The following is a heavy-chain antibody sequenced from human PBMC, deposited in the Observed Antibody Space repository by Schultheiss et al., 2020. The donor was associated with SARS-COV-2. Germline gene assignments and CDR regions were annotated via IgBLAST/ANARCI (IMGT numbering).Heavy chain of an antibody. CDR3: ARGRDAPYYFDY. Sequence: SETLSLTCTVSGGSISSYYWSWIRQPAGKGLEWIGEINHSGSTNYNPSLKSRVTISVDTSKNQFSLKLSSVTAADTAVYYCARGRDAPYYFDYWGQGTLVTVSS. CDR2: INHSGST. CDR1: GGSISSYY. V-gene: IGHV4-34*01. J-gene: IGHJ4*02.